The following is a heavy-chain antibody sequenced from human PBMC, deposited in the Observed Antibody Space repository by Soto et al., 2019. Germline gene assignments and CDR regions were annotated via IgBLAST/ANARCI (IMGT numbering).Heavy chain of an antibody. D-gene: IGHD6-25*01. J-gene: IGHJ6*03. CDR3: ASGSRGKYYLDV. Sequence: EVQLVESGGGLLQPGGSLRLSCAVSGFTFSSPWMHWVRQAPGKGLVWVSRIDPDGSKTNYADSVKGRFTISRDNAKNTLYLQMNSLRTEDTAVYYCASGSRGKYYLDVWGNGTTVTVSS. V-gene: IGHV3-74*01. CDR2: IDPDGSKT. CDR1: GFTFSSPW.